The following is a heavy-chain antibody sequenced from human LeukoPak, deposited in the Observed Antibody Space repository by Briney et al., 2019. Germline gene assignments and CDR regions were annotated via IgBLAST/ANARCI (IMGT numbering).Heavy chain of an antibody. D-gene: IGHD5-18*01. CDR3: ARDRDFVDTAMVLTTAVRRTGVAFDI. J-gene: IGHJ3*02. CDR2: IYYSGST. V-gene: IGHV4-59*01. Sequence: SETLSLTCTVSGGSISSYYWSWIRQPPGKGLEWIGYIYYSGSTNYNPSLKSRVTISVDTSKNQFSLKLSSVTAADTAVYYCARDRDFVDTAMVLTTAVRRTGVAFDIWGQGTMVTVSS. CDR1: GGSISSYY.